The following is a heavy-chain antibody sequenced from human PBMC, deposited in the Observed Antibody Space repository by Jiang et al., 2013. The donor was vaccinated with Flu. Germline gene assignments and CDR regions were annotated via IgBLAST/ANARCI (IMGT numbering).Heavy chain of an antibody. V-gene: IGHV3-74*01. D-gene: IGHD1-26*01. CDR2: INSDGSTT. CDR3: ARVFSGSYYFDY. J-gene: IGHJ4*02. Sequence: QLVESGGGLVQPGGSLRLFCAASGFTFSSYWMHWVRQAPGKGLVWVSRINSDGSTTSYAGSVKGRFTISRDNAKNTLYLQMNSLRAEDTAVYYCARVFSGSYYFDYWGQGTLVTVSS. CDR1: GFTFSSYW.